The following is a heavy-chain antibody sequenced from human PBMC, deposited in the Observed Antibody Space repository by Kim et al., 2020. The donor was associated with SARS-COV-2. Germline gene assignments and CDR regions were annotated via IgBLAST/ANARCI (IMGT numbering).Heavy chain of an antibody. CDR2: IIPIFGTA. V-gene: IGHV1-69*13. Sequence: SVKVSCKASGGTFSSYAISWVRQAPGQGLEWMGGIIPIFGTANYAQKFQGRVTITADESTSTAYMELSSLRSEDTAVYYCAREMRAAAGSYYYYGMDVWGQGTTVTVSS. CDR3: AREMRAAAGSYYYYGMDV. D-gene: IGHD6-13*01. CDR1: GGTFSSYA. J-gene: IGHJ6*02.